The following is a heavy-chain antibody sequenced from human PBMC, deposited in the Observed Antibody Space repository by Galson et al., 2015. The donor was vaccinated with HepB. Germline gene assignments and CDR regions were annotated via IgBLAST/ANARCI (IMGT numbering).Heavy chain of an antibody. J-gene: IGHJ4*02. D-gene: IGHD3-10*01. CDR1: GFTFSSYA. Sequence: SLRLSCAASGFTFSSYAMSWVRQAPGKGLEWISAISGSGGSTYYADSVKGRFTISRDNSKNTLYLQMNSLRAEDTAVYYCAKDYYGSGSYYNFDYWGGFPGHRLL. CDR3: AKDYYGSGSYYNFDY. V-gene: IGHV3-23*01. CDR2: ISGSGGST.